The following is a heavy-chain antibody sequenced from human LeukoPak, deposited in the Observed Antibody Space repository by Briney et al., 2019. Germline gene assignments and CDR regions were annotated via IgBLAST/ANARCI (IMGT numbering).Heavy chain of an antibody. D-gene: IGHD4-23*01. Sequence: SETLSLTCTFSGGSISSRSDYWGWIRQTPGKGLEWIGNLDSSGSTYYNPSLKSRVTISVGTSKNQFSLNLRSVTAADTAIYFCSRSHDYGGLYFYYYMDVWGKGTTVTVSS. CDR1: GGSISSRSDY. CDR3: SRSHDYGGLYFYYYMDV. CDR2: LDSSGST. J-gene: IGHJ6*03. V-gene: IGHV4-39*01.